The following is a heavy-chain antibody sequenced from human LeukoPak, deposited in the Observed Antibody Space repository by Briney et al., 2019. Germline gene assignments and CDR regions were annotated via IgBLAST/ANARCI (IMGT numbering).Heavy chain of an antibody. D-gene: IGHD2-8*01. CDR3: AKRQVYYFDY. Sequence: GRSLRLSCAASGFTFSSYAMSWVRQAPGKGLEWVSGISSSGGSTDYADSVKGRFTISRDNSNNTLYLQMNSLRAEDTAVYYCAKRQVYYFDYWGQGTLVTVSS. J-gene: IGHJ4*02. V-gene: IGHV3-23*01. CDR1: GFTFSSYA. CDR2: ISSSGGST.